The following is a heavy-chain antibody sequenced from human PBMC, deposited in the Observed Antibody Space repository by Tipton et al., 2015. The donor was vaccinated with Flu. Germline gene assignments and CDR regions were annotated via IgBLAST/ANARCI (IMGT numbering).Heavy chain of an antibody. D-gene: IGHD3-22*01. J-gene: IGHJ2*01. CDR2: IHYTGST. V-gene: IGHV4-59*02. CDR3: AREHFYDVDLVDWYIDL. CDR1: TGSVSGYY. Sequence: TLSLTCDVSTGSVSGYYWSWIRQSPKRGLEWIGYIHYTGSTNYNPSLKSRVSMSVDTSKNQFSLKMTSLTAADTAVYYCAREHFYDVDLVDWYIDLWGRGILVTVSS.